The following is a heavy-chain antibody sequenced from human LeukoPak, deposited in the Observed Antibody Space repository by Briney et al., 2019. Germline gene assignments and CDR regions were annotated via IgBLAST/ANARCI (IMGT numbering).Heavy chain of an antibody. D-gene: IGHD4-23*01. J-gene: IGHJ4*02. Sequence: GGSLRLSCAASGFTFSTFAMSWVRQAPGKGLERVSVMSGSGGSGTYYADSVEGRFTISRDYSKNTLFLEMNSLRAEDTALYYCAKGYYGGSATHFDSWGQGIVVTVSS. CDR3: AKGYYGGSATHFDS. CDR2: MSGSGGSGT. CDR1: GFTFSTFA. V-gene: IGHV3-23*01.